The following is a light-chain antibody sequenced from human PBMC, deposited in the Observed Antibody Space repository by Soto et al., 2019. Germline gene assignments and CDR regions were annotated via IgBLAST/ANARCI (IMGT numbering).Light chain of an antibody. CDR1: QGISSY. V-gene: IGKV1-8*01. CDR3: RQYYSYSYT. Sequence: AIRMTQSPSSFSASTGDRVTITCRASQGISSYLAWYQQKPGKAPKLLIDSASTLQSGVPSRFSGSGSGTDFTLTISCLQSEDFATYYCRQYYSYSYTFGQGTKLEIK. CDR2: SAS. J-gene: IGKJ2*01.